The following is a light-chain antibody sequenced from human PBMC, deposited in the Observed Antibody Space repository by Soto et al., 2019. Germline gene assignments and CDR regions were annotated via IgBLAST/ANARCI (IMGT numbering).Light chain of an antibody. CDR2: GAS. V-gene: IGKV3-15*01. CDR1: QSVSSN. CDR3: QQCNNWPPT. Sequence: EVVMTQSPATLSVSPGERATLSCRASQSVSSNLAWYQHKPGQAPRLLISGASTRASGIPARFSGSGSGTEFTLTISSLQSEDFAVDYCQQCNNWPPTFGQGTKV. J-gene: IGKJ1*01.